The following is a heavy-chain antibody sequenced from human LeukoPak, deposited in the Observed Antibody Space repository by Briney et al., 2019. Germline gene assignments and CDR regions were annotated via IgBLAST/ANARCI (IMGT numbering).Heavy chain of an antibody. J-gene: IGHJ4*02. Sequence: GGSLRLSCAASGFTFSSYGMHWVRQAPGKGLEWVAVISYDGSNKYYADSVKVRFTISRDNSKTTLYLQMNSLRAEDTAVYYCAKDRPPTDYWGQGTLVTVSS. CDR2: ISYDGSNK. CDR1: GFTFSSYG. CDR3: AKDRPPTDY. V-gene: IGHV3-30*18.